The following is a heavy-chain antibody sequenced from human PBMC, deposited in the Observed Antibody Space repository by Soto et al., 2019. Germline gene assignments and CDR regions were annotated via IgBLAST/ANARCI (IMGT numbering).Heavy chain of an antibody. D-gene: IGHD2-21*01. V-gene: IGHV4-39*07. CDR1: GGPISSGGYY. CDR3: ARGNVVAIDY. Sequence: PSETLSLTCTVSGGPISSGGYYWAWIRQPPGKGLEWIGSIYYSGSTNYNPSLKSRVTISVDRSKNQFSLKLSSVTAADTAVYYCARGNVVAIDYWGQGTLVTISS. CDR2: IYYSGST. J-gene: IGHJ4*02.